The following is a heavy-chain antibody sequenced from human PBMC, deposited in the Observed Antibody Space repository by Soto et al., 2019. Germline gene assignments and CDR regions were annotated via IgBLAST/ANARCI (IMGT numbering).Heavy chain of an antibody. CDR1: GFTFDDYA. CDR3: AKGDYHSVAAGGGLYFDY. Sequence: EVRLVESGGGLVQPGRSLRLSCAASGFTFDDYAMHWVRQSPGKGLEWVSGLSWNSGSIGYADSVKGRFTISRDNAKNSLYLQMNSLRAEDTALYYCAKGDYHSVAAGGGLYFDYWGQGTLVTVSS. D-gene: IGHD6-19*01. J-gene: IGHJ4*02. CDR2: LSWNSGSI. V-gene: IGHV3-9*01.